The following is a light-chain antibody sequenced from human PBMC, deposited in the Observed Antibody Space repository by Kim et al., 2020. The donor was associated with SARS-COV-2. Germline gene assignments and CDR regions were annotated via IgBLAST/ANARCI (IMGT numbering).Light chain of an antibody. V-gene: IGLV3-21*04. Sequence: SYELTQPPSVSVAPGNTARITCGGDNIGSKNVHWYQQKPGQAPVLVIFYESDRPAGIPERFSGSNSENTAALTISRVEAGDGADYSCQVWDSSGDHRGVF. CDR3: QVWDSSGDHRGV. CDR2: YES. J-gene: IGLJ3*02. CDR1: NIGSKN.